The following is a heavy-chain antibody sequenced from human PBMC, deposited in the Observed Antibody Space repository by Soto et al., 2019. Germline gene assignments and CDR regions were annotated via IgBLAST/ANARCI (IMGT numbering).Heavy chain of an antibody. D-gene: IGHD3-10*01. CDR3: ARDSGRSPSFDY. CDR1: GFTFSSYG. J-gene: IGHJ4*02. V-gene: IGHV3-33*01. CDR2: IGYDGSNI. Sequence: VQLVESGGGVVQPGRSLRLSCAASGFTFSSYGMHWVRQAPGKGLEWVAVIGYDGSNIYYADSVKGRFTISRDNSKNPLYLQMNSLRAEDTAVYYCARDSGRSPSFDYWGQGTLVNVSS.